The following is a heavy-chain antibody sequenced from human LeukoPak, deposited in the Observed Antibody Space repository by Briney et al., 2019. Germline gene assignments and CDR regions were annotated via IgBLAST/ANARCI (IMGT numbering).Heavy chain of an antibody. Sequence: ASVKVSCKVSGYTLTELSMHWVRQAPGKGLEWMGGFDPEDGETIYAQKFQGRVTMTEDTSTDTAYMELSSLRSEDTAVYYCAIATGWGLPLPDAFDIWGQGTMVTVSS. CDR1: GYTLTELS. CDR2: FDPEDGET. V-gene: IGHV1-24*01. J-gene: IGHJ3*02. CDR3: AIATGWGLPLPDAFDI. D-gene: IGHD1-26*01.